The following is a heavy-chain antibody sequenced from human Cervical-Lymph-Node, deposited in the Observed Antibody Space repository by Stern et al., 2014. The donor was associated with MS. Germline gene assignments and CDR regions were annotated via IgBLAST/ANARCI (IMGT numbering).Heavy chain of an antibody. V-gene: IGHV4-61*02. D-gene: IGHD1-14*01. CDR1: GDSISSGSDY. J-gene: IGHJ4*02. CDR3: ARQPGGLWHFDY. Sequence: QVQLQQWGPGLVKPSQTLSLTCTVSGDSISSGSDYWSWIRQPAGKGLEWIGRIFSSGPTTYTPPIKMRVPISVDPSRTQFPRKLPSVTAADTAVYYCARQPGGLWHFDYWGQGTLVTVSS. CDR2: IFSSGPT.